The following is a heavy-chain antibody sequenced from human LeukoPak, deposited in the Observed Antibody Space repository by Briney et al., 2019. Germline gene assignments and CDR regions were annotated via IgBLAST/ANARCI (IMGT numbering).Heavy chain of an antibody. V-gene: IGHV3-30*02. D-gene: IGHD2-2*01. CDR3: AKGSDIVVVHVGPEFDP. J-gene: IGHJ5*02. Sequence: PGGSLRLSCAASGFTFSSYGMHWVRQAPGKGLEWVAFIRYDGSNTYYADSVKGRFTISRDNSKNTLYLQMNSLRAEDTAVYYCAKGSDIVVVHVGPEFDPWGQGTLVTVSS. CDR2: IRYDGSNT. CDR1: GFTFSSYG.